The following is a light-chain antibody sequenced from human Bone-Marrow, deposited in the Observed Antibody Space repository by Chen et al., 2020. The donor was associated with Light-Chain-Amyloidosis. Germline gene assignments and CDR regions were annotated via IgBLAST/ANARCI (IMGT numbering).Light chain of an antibody. CDR3: QVWDRSSDRPV. J-gene: IGLJ3*02. CDR2: DAS. CDR1: NIGSTS. V-gene: IGLV3-21*02. Sequence: SYVLTQPSSVSVAPGQTATIACGGNNIGSTSVHWYQQTPGQAPRLVVYDASDRPPGSPERLSGSNSGNPATLTISRVEAGDEADYYCQVWDRSSDRPVFGGGTKLTVL.